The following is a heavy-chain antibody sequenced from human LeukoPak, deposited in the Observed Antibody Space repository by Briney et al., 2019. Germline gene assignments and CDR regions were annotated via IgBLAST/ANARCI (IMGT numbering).Heavy chain of an antibody. Sequence: PGGSLRLSRAASGFTFDEYAMHWVRQAPGKGLEWVSGISWNSGSTGYADSVKGRFTISRDNAKNSLYLQMNSLRAEDTAVYYCARDRPYYDILTGYPSLDAFDIWGQGTMVTVSS. CDR2: ISWNSGST. D-gene: IGHD3-9*01. V-gene: IGHV3-9*01. CDR1: GFTFDEYA. CDR3: ARDRPYYDILTGYPSLDAFDI. J-gene: IGHJ3*02.